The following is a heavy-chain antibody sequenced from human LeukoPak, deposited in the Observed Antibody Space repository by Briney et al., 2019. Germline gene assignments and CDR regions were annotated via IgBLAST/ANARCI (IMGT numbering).Heavy chain of an antibody. CDR1: GGSISSGGYY. CDR3: ARGARAHGSGTGAFDY. D-gene: IGHD3-10*01. J-gene: IGHJ4*02. Sequence: PSETLSLTCTVSGGSISSGGYYRSWIRQHPGKGLEWIGYIYYSGSTYYNPSLKSRVTMSVDTSKNQFSLKLSSVTAADTAVYYCARGARAHGSGTGAFDYRGQGTLVTVSS. CDR2: IYYSGST. V-gene: IGHV4-31*03.